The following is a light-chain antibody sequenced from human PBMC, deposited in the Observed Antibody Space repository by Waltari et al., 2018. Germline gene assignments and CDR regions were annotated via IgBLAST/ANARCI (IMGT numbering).Light chain of an antibody. Sequence: SYVLTQPPSLSVAPGETARITCGGDNIGSYSVHWYQQKPGQAPVLVIFYDSDRPSGIPERFSGSNSGNTATLIITRVEAGDEAKYHCDVWHPDIDPGVFGTGTEVTVL. J-gene: IGLJ1*01. CDR2: YDS. CDR1: NIGSYS. V-gene: IGLV3-21*04. CDR3: DVWHPDIDPGV.